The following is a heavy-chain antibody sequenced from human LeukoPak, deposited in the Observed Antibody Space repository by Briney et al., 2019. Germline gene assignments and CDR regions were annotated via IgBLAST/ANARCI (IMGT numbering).Heavy chain of an antibody. D-gene: IGHD3-22*01. CDR1: GGSFSGYY. Sequence: SETLSLTCAVFGGSFSGYYWSWIRQPPGKGLEWIGEINHGGSTNYNPSLKSRVTISLDTSKNQFSLKLSSVTAADTAVYYCARPETSTNYYDSSGYDDAFDIWGQGTMVTVSS. CDR3: ARPETSTNYYDSSGYDDAFDI. CDR2: INHGGST. J-gene: IGHJ3*02. V-gene: IGHV4-34*01.